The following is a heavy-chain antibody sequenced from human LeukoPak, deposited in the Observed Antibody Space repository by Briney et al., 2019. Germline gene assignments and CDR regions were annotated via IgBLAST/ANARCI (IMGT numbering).Heavy chain of an antibody. CDR1: GYSISSGYY. J-gene: IGHJ4*02. Sequence: SETLSLTCTVSGYSISSGYYWGWIRQPPGKGLEWIGSIYHSGSTYYNPSLKSRVTISVDTSKNQFSLKLSSVTAADTAVYYCARGSGDIVATITSINFDYWGQGTLVTVSS. D-gene: IGHD5-12*01. CDR2: IYHSGST. CDR3: ARGSGDIVATITSINFDY. V-gene: IGHV4-38-2*02.